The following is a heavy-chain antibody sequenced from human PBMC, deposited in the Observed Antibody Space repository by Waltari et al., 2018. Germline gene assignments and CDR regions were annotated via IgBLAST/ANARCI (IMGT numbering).Heavy chain of an antibody. Sequence: QVQLQQWGAGLLKPSETLSLTCAVYGGSFSGYYWSWIRKPPGKGLEWIGEINHSGSTNYNPSLKSRVTISVDTSKNQFSLKLSSVTAADTAVYYCARGNIVLMVYAIWSRWFDPWGQGTLVTVSS. CDR3: ARGNIVLMVYAIWSRWFDP. CDR1: GGSFSGYY. D-gene: IGHD2-8*01. CDR2: INHSGST. V-gene: IGHV4-34*01. J-gene: IGHJ5*02.